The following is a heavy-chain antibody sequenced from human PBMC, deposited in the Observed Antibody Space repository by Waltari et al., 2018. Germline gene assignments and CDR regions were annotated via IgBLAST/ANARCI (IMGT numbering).Heavy chain of an antibody. CDR1: GFNFDESA. CDR2: INWSSSNI. J-gene: IGHJ4*02. CDR3: AKDAFGNSLGGVFDY. D-gene: IGHD3-3*01. Sequence: EVHLAESGGGLVQTGRSLRLSCVASGFNFDESAMHWVRQEPGKGLEWLSGINWSSSNIGYADSVKGRFTISRDNAKNSLYLQINSLRTEDTAFYYCAKDAFGNSLGGVFDYWGQGTLVTVSS. V-gene: IGHV3-9*01.